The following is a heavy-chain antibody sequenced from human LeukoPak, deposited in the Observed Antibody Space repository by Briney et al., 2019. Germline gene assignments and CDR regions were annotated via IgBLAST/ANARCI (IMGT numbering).Heavy chain of an antibody. Sequence: SQTLSLTCTVSGGSISSGSYYWSWIRQPAGKGLEWIGRIYTSGSTNYNPSLKSRVTISVDTSKNQFSLKLSSVTAADTAVYYCATPDYDFWSGSDDDAFDIWGQGTMVTVSS. CDR2: IYTSGST. D-gene: IGHD3-3*01. J-gene: IGHJ3*02. CDR1: GGSISSGSYY. V-gene: IGHV4-61*02. CDR3: ATPDYDFWSGSDDDAFDI.